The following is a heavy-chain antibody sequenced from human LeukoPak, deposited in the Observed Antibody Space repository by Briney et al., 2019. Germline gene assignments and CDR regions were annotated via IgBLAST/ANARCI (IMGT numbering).Heavy chain of an antibody. Sequence: ASVKVSCKAPGYTFTTFGITWVRQAPGQGLEGMGWISAYTGNTNYAPKFQGRVTMTTDTSTSTAHMELRSLTSDDTAVYYCARVASTTCDCPDYFDYWGQGTLVTVSS. D-gene: IGHD2-2*01. V-gene: IGHV1-18*01. CDR2: ISAYTGNT. CDR3: ARVASTTCDCPDYFDY. J-gene: IGHJ4*02. CDR1: GYTFTTFG.